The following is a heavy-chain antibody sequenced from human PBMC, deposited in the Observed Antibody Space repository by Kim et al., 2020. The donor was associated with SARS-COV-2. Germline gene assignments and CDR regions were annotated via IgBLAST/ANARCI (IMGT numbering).Heavy chain of an antibody. CDR3: ARDTVGLDV. Sequence: GGSLRLSCVASGFTFNLHAINWVRQAPGQGLEWVSLITGDGANTFYGDSVKGRFIISRHNHNNSVFLQMNSLRPEDTGLYYCARDTVGLDVWGQGTTVTVSS. J-gene: IGHJ6*02. V-gene: IGHV3-43D*03. CDR1: GFTFNLHA. CDR2: ITGDGANT. D-gene: IGHD1-26*01.